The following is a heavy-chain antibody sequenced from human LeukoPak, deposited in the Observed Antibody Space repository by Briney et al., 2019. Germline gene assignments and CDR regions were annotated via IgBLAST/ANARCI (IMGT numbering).Heavy chain of an antibody. V-gene: IGHV3-48*02. J-gene: IGHJ4*02. D-gene: IGHD5-18*01. Sequence: GGSLRLSCAASGFTFRVYSMNWVRQAPGKGLGWVSYISSDSATIYYADSVRGRFTISRDQAENSLYLQMNSLRDEDTAVYYCARGYSYVFYWGQGTLVTVSS. CDR3: ARGYSYVFY. CDR2: ISSDSATI. CDR1: GFTFRVYS.